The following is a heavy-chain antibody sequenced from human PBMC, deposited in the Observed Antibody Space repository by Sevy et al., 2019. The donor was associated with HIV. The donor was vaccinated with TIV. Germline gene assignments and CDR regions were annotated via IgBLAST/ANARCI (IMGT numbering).Heavy chain of an antibody. CDR3: AGDPRGNCYSDY. Sequence: GGSLRLSCEASGFTFSIYRMNWVRQAPGKGLEWVSYISDTGGNINYADSVKGRFTISRDNAKNSLYLQMNSLRDEDTAVYYCAGDPRGNCYSDYWGQGTLVTVSS. CDR2: ISDTGGNI. CDR1: GFTFSIYR. D-gene: IGHD2-21*02. V-gene: IGHV3-48*02. J-gene: IGHJ4*02.